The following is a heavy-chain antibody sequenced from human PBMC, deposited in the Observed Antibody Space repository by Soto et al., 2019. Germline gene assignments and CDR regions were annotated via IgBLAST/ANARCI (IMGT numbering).Heavy chain of an antibody. CDR2: ISYDGSNK. Sequence: GGSLRLSCAASGFTFSSYAMHWVRQAPGKGLEWVAVISYDGSNKYYADSVKGRFTISRDNSKNTLYLQLDSLRAEDTAVYYCAKDRADSSGYYLDYWGQGTLVTVSS. J-gene: IGHJ4*02. D-gene: IGHD3-22*01. CDR3: AKDRADSSGYYLDY. CDR1: GFTFSSYA. V-gene: IGHV3-30-3*01.